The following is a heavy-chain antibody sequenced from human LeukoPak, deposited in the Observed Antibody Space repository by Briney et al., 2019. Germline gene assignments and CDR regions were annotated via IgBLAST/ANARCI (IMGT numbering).Heavy chain of an antibody. Sequence: SETLSLTCTVSGDSISSGDYYWSWIRQPAGKGLEWIGRIYTSGSTNYNPSLKSRVTISVDTSKNQFSLKLSSVTAADTAVYYCAREPLLNYNWFDPWGQGTLVTVSS. CDR3: AREPLLNYNWFDP. D-gene: IGHD2/OR15-2a*01. CDR1: GDSISSGDYY. V-gene: IGHV4-61*02. CDR2: IYTSGST. J-gene: IGHJ5*02.